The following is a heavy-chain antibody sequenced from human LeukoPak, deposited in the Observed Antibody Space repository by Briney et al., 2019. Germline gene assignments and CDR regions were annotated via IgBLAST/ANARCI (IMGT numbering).Heavy chain of an antibody. CDR3: ARGAVVVAAIDDAFEI. D-gene: IGHD2-15*01. Sequence: GGSLRLSCAASGFTFSSYSMNWVRQAPGKGLEWVSSISTSSSYIYYADSVKGRFTISRDNAKNSLYLQMNSLRAEDTALYYCARGAVVVAAIDDAFEIWGQGTMVTVSS. CDR1: GFTFSSYS. V-gene: IGHV3-21*01. CDR2: ISTSSSYI. J-gene: IGHJ3*02.